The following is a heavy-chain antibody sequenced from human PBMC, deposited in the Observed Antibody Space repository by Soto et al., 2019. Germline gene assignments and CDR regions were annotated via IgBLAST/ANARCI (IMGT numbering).Heavy chain of an antibody. CDR3: ARHGSTVTTVGEFDY. CDR2: IYYSGSTY. Sequence: SETLSLTCTVSCGSISSSNYYWGWIRQPPGKGLEWIGSIYYSGSTYYYNPSLKSRVTISVDTSKNQFSLRLSSVTAADTAVYYCARHGSTVTTVGEFDYWGQGTLVTVSS. CDR1: CGSISSSNYY. D-gene: IGHD4-17*01. J-gene: IGHJ4*02. V-gene: IGHV4-39*01.